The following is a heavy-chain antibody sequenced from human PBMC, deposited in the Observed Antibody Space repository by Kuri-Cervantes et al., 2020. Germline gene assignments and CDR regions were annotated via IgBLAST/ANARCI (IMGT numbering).Heavy chain of an antibody. CDR3: ARAPFDWRFDY. J-gene: IGHJ4*02. CDR2: IYYSGST. Sequence: SQTLSLTCAVYGGSFSGYYWSWIRQPPGKGLEWIGYIYYSGSTYYNPSLKSRVTISVDTSKNQFSLKLSSVTAADTAVYYCARAPFDWRFDYWGQGTLVTVSS. D-gene: IGHD3-9*01. V-gene: IGHV4-59*08. CDR1: GGSFSGYY.